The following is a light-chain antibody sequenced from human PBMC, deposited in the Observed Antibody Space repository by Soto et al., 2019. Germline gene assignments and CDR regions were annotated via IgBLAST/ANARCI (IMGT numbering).Light chain of an antibody. CDR2: GAS. CDR3: QQYGGSPIT. J-gene: IGKJ5*01. V-gene: IGKV3-20*01. CDR1: QSVSRR. Sequence: EVVLTQSPGTLSLSPGGRATLSCRASQSVSRRLAWYQQRPGQSPRLLISGASMRASGVPVRFIGSGSGTDFTLTTTRLEPEDFAVYYCQQYGGSPITFGLGTRLEN.